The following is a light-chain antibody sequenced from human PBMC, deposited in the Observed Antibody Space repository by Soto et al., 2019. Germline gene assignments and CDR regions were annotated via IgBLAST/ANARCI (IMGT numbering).Light chain of an antibody. CDR3: QQYNDWLYT. Sequence: ERVMTQSPATLSVSPGERSTLSCRASQTVSTNLAWYQVKPGQAPRLLIYGASTRATGVPARFSGSGSGTEFTLTISSLQSEDFAVYYCQQYNDWLYTFGQGTKVDIK. CDR1: QTVSTN. J-gene: IGKJ2*01. V-gene: IGKV3-15*01. CDR2: GAS.